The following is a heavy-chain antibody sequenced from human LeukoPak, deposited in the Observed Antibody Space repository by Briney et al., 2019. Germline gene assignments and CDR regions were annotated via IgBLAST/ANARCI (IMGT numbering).Heavy chain of an antibody. CDR3: TRSRQRDSSAWYYFDY. D-gene: IGHD6-19*01. J-gene: IGHJ4*02. CDR2: IGSEAHGGTT. CDR1: GFTFGEYA. V-gene: IGHV3-49*04. Sequence: GGSLRLSCTVSGFTFGEYAMSWVRQAPGKGLEWVSFIGSEAHGGTTDYAASVKGRYTISRDDSKNIAYLQMNSLKTEATALYYCTRSRQRDSSAWYYFDYWGQGTLVTVSS.